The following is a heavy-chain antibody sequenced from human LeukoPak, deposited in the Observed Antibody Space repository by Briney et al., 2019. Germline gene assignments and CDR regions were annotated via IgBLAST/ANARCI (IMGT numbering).Heavy chain of an antibody. D-gene: IGHD5-18*01. J-gene: IGHJ4*02. CDR2: IVVGSGNT. CDR3: AAHVDTAMVVAAYYFDY. CDR1: GFTFTSSA. Sequence: GASVNVSCKASGFTFTSSAVQWVRQARGQRREGIGWIVVGSGNTNYAQKFQERVTITRDMSTSTAYLELSSLRSEDTAVYYCAAHVDTAMVVAAYYFDYWGQGTLVTVSS. V-gene: IGHV1-58*01.